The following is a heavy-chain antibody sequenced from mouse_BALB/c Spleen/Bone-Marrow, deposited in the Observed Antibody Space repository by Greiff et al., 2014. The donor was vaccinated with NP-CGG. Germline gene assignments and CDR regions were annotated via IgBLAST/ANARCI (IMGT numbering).Heavy chain of an antibody. D-gene: IGHD2-1*01. CDR1: GYSFTGYY. Sequence: LVETGASVKISCKASGYSFTGYYMHWVKQSHGKSLEWIGYISCYNGATSYNQKFKGKATFTVDTSSSTAYMQFNSLTSEDSAVYYYARDYGNLYYFDYWGQGTTLTVSS. CDR3: ARDYGNLYYFDY. V-gene: IGHV1S34*01. J-gene: IGHJ2*01. CDR2: ISCYNGAT.